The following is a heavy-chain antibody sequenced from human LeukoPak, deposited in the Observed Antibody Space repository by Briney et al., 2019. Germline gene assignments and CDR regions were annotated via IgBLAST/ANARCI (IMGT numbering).Heavy chain of an antibody. J-gene: IGHJ2*01. CDR1: GGTFSSYA. D-gene: IGHD2-2*01. Sequence: SVKVSCKASGGTFSSYAISWVRQAPGQGLEWMGGIIPIFGTANYAQKFRGRVTITADKSTSTAYMELSSLRSEDTAVYYCARDAGGVVPAATYFDLWGRGTLVTVSS. V-gene: IGHV1-69*06. CDR2: IIPIFGTA. CDR3: ARDAGGVVPAATYFDL.